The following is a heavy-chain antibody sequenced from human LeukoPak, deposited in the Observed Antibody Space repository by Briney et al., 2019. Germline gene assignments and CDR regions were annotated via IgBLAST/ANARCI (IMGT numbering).Heavy chain of an antibody. CDR2: INPKNGNT. CDR1: GYSSTNYG. CDR3: ARDWGVEHVIVDS. D-gene: IGHD2-8*01. Sequence: ASVKVSCKASGYSSTNYGISWVRQAPGQGLEWMGRINPKNGNTNFAQNFQGRVTLTTDTSTSTAYMELRSLTSDDTAVYYCARDWGVEHVIVDSWGQGTLVTVSS. V-gene: IGHV1-18*01. J-gene: IGHJ4*02.